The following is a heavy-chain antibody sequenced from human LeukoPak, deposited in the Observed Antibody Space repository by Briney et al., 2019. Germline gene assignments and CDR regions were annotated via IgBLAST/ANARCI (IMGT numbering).Heavy chain of an antibody. V-gene: IGHV4-59*08. CDR2: IYYSGST. CDR1: GNYVSSYY. CDR3: ASRYPDL. J-gene: IGHJ2*01. Sequence: PSETLSLTCTVSGNYVSSYYWSWVRQPPGKGLEWIGFIYYSGSTNYNPSLKSRVTMSVDSSKNQFSLKLSSVTAADSAVYYCASRYPDLWGRGTLVTVSS.